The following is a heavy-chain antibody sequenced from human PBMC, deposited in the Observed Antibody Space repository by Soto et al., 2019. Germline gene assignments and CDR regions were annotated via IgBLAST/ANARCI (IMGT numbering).Heavy chain of an antibody. V-gene: IGHV4-61*01. CDR3: ARDFAYFDS. D-gene: IGHD3-3*01. Sequence: SETLSLTCTVSGGSFKSGSYSWGWIRQPPGKGLEWIGYVYHTGRTSYNPSLKSRVSISMDMSKNQFSLNLDSVTAADTAAYFCARDFAYFDSWGQGTLVTVSS. J-gene: IGHJ4*02. CDR2: VYHTGRT. CDR1: GGSFKSGSYS.